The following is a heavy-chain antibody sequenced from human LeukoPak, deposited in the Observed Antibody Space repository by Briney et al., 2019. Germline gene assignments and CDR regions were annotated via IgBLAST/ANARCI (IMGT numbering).Heavy chain of an antibody. Sequence: GGSLRLSCTASGFTFSSYGMHWVRQAPGKGLEWVAVIWYDGSNKYYADSVKGRFTISRDNSKNTLYLQMNSLRAEDTAVYYCASLAVAGRGGLDAFDIWGQGTMVTVSS. D-gene: IGHD6-19*01. J-gene: IGHJ3*02. V-gene: IGHV3-33*01. CDR2: IWYDGSNK. CDR1: GFTFSSYG. CDR3: ASLAVAGRGGLDAFDI.